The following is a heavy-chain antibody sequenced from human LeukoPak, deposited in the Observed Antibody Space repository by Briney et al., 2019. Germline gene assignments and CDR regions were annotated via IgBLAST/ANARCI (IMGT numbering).Heavy chain of an antibody. D-gene: IGHD5-18*01. CDR2: INTNTGNP. V-gene: IGHV7-4-1*02. J-gene: IGHJ6*02. CDR3: ARDLFFVDTAMAQYYYYYGMDV. Sequence: ASVKVSCKASGYTFTSYAMNWVRQAPGQGLEWMGWINTNTGNPTYAQGFTGRFVFSLDTSVSTAYLQISSLKAEDTAVYYCARDLFFVDTAMAQYYYYYGMDVWGQGTTVTVSS. CDR1: GYTFTSYA.